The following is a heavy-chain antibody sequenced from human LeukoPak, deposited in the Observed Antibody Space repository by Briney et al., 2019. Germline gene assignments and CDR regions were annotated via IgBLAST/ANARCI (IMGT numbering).Heavy chain of an antibody. CDR1: GGSFSGYY. CDR3: ARGDAHLWFGELSYYYYYGMDV. V-gene: IGHV4-34*01. CDR2: INHSGST. Sequence: TSETLSLTCAVYGGSFSGYYWSWIRQPPGKGLEWIGEINHSGSTNYNPSLKSRVTISVDTSKNQFSLKLSSVTAADTAVYYCARGDAHLWFGELSYYYYYGMDVWGQGTTVTVSS. J-gene: IGHJ6*02. D-gene: IGHD3-10*01.